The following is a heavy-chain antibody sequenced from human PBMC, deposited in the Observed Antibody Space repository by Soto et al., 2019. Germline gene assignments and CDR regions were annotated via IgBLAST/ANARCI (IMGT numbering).Heavy chain of an antibody. D-gene: IGHD6-6*01. CDR2: IWYDGSNK. V-gene: IGHV3-33*01. CDR3: ARDFLSSSRYYYYGMDV. Sequence: QVQLVESGGGVVQPGRSLRLSCAASGFTFSSYGMHWVRQAPGKGLEWVAVIWYDGSNKYYADSVKGRFTISRDNSKNTLYLQMNSLRAEDTAVHYCARDFLSSSRYYYYGMDVWGQGTTVTVSS. CDR1: GFTFSSYG. J-gene: IGHJ6*02.